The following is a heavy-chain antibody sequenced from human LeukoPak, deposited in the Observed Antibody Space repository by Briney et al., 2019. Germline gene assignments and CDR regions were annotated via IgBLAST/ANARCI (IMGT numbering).Heavy chain of an antibody. CDR1: GFNFRIYS. V-gene: IGHV3-48*02. J-gene: IGHJ3*02. D-gene: IGHD6-19*01. CDR3: ARDNLPYSSGWTGAFDI. CDR2: ISSSTSDI. Sequence: GGSLRLSCAASGFNFRIYSMNWVRQAPGMGLEWISYISSSTSDIYYAGSVKGRFTISRDNAKNSLYLQMNSLRDEDTAVYYCARDNLPYSSGWTGAFDIWGRGTMVTVSS.